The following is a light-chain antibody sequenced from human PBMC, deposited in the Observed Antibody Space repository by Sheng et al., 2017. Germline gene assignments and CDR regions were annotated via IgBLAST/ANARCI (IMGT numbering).Light chain of an antibody. CDR2: DAS. CDR1: QDITSY. V-gene: IGKV1-8*01. Sequence: AIRMTQSPSSLSASTGDRVTISCRASQDITSYLAWYQQKPGKAPKLLIYDASTLQSGVPSRFSGGGSGTDFTLTISRLQSEDFATYYCQQYYRYPPLTFGGGTRWRSN. CDR3: QQYYRYPPLT. J-gene: IGKJ4*01.